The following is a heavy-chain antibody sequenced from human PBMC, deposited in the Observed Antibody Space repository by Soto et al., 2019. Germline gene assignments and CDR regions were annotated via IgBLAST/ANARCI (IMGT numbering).Heavy chain of an antibody. CDR1: GFTFKTYD. Sequence: GGSLRLSCAASGFTFKTYDMNWVRQAPGKGLEWVSYISSSSSTIYYADSVKGRFTISRDNAKNSLYLQMNSLRAEDTAVYYCARGPSPDRRHVPVAGTLKYWGQGTLVTVSS. V-gene: IGHV3-48*01. D-gene: IGHD6-19*01. J-gene: IGHJ4*02. CDR3: ARGPSPDRRHVPVAGTLKY. CDR2: ISSSSSTI.